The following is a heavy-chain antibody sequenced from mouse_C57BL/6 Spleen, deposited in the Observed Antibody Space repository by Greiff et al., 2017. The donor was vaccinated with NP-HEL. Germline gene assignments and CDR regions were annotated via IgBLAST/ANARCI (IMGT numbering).Heavy chain of an antibody. CDR2: INTNYGTT. V-gene: IGHV1-39*01. J-gene: IGHJ3*01. Sequence: EVQLQQSGPELVKPGASVKISCKASGYSFTDYNMNWVKQSNGKSLEWIGVINTNYGTTSYNQKFKGKATLTVDQSSSTAYMQLNSLTSDDSAVYYCARGKGSSLAWFAYWGQVTLVTVSA. D-gene: IGHD1-1*01. CDR3: ARGKGSSLAWFAY. CDR1: GYSFTDYN.